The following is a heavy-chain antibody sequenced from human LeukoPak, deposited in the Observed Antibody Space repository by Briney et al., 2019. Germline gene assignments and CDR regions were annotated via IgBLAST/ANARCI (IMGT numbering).Heavy chain of an antibody. J-gene: IGHJ2*01. V-gene: IGHV3-30-3*01. D-gene: IGHD3-22*01. CDR2: KSYDGSNK. Sequence: GGSLRLSCAASGFTFSSYAMHWVRQAPGKGLEWVAVKSYDGSNKYYADSVKGRFTISRDNSKNTLYLQMNSLRAEDTAVYYCARGIIVVGSPVWYFDLWGRGTLVTVSS. CDR3: ARGIIVVGSPVWYFDL. CDR1: GFTFSSYA.